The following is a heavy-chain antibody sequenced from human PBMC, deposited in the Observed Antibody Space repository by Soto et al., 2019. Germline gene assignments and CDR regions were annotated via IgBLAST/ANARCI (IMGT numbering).Heavy chain of an antibody. CDR2: INPSGGST. J-gene: IGHJ6*02. CDR1: GYTFTSYY. Sequence: ASVKVSCKASGYTFTSYYMHWVRQAPGQGLEWMGIINPSGGSTSYAQKFQGRVTMTRDTSTSTVYMELSSLRSEDTAVYYCARDAPTVPTYSKNYYYYYGMDVWGQGTTVTVSS. V-gene: IGHV1-46*01. D-gene: IGHD4-4*01. CDR3: ARDAPTVPTYSKNYYYYYGMDV.